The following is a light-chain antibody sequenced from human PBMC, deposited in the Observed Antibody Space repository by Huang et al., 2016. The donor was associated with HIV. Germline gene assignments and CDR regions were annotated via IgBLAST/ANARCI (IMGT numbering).Light chain of an antibody. CDR3: QQYDGLPPWT. Sequence: DIQMTQSPSSLSASIGDKVTITCQATQDIARFLNWYQQKPGQAPKLLIYDAYTLQTGVPSRFSGSGSGTDFSFTISILQPEDIATYYCQQYDGLPPWTFGQGTKVEIQ. V-gene: IGKV1-33*01. J-gene: IGKJ1*01. CDR1: QDIARF. CDR2: DAY.